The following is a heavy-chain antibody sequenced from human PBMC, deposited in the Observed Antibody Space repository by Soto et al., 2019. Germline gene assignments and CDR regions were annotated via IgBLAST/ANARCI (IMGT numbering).Heavy chain of an antibody. CDR3: AKEKGSSGYILMGSDV. J-gene: IGHJ6*02. D-gene: IGHD3-22*01. CDR2: ISGSGGST. CDR1: GFSFSNYA. Sequence: EVQLLESGGGLVQPGGSLRLSCAASGFSFSNYAMNWVRQAPGKGLELVSAISGSGGSTYYADSVKGRFTISRDNSKNTLYLQMNSLRAEDTAVYYCAKEKGSSGYILMGSDVWGQGTTVTVSS. V-gene: IGHV3-23*01.